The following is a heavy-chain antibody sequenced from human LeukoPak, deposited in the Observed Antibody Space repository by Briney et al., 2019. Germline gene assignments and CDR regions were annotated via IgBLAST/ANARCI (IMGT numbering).Heavy chain of an antibody. CDR3: ARDGSYCGGDCYSDH. Sequence: ASVKVSCKASGYTFTGYYMHWVRQAPGQGLEWMGWINPNSGGTNYAQKFQGRVTMTRDTSISTAYMELSRLRSDDTAVYYCARDGSYCGGDCYSDHWGQGTLVTVSS. CDR2: INPNSGGT. V-gene: IGHV1-2*02. D-gene: IGHD2-21*01. J-gene: IGHJ5*02. CDR1: GYTFTGYY.